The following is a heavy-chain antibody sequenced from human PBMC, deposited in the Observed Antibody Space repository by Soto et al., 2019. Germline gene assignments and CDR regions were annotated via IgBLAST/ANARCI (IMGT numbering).Heavy chain of an antibody. Sequence: PGESLKISCKGSGYSFTSYWIGWVRQMPGKGLEWMGIIYPGDSDTRYSPSFQGQVTISADKSISTAYLQWSSLKASDTAMYYCARCYYDNSGYDSYYYGMDVWGQGTTVTVSS. J-gene: IGHJ6*02. V-gene: IGHV5-51*01. CDR3: ARCYYDNSGYDSYYYGMDV. CDR1: GYSFTSYW. CDR2: IYPGDSDT. D-gene: IGHD3-22*01.